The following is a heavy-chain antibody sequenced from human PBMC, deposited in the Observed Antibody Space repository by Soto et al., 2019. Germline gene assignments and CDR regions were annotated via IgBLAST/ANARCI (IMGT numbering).Heavy chain of an antibody. CDR2: LSGSGIST. CDR3: AKERVGALYFGMDV. Sequence: GGSLRLSCAVSGFTFTDYAMTWFRQAPGKGLEWVSTLSGSGISTYDADFVKGRFTISRDNSKNMLYLQMNSLRAEDTAIYYCAKERVGALYFGMDVWGQGTTVTVSS. D-gene: IGHD2-21*01. CDR1: GFTFTDYA. J-gene: IGHJ6*02. V-gene: IGHV3-23*01.